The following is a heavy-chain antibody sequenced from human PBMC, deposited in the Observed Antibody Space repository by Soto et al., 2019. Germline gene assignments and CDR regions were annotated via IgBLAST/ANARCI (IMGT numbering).Heavy chain of an antibody. CDR2: IYHTGST. Sequence: SETLSLTCVVSGGSISSSNWWSWVRQPPGKGLEWIGEIYHTGSTTYNPSLNSRVTISVDKSKNQFSLELSSVTAADTALYYCARDSGGGADYWGQGTLVTVSS. J-gene: IGHJ4*02. V-gene: IGHV4-4*02. CDR3: ARDSGGGADY. CDR1: GGSISSSNW. D-gene: IGHD2-21*01.